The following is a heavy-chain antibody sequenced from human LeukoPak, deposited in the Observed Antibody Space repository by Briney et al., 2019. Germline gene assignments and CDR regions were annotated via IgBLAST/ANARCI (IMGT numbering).Heavy chain of an antibody. J-gene: IGHJ4*02. CDR1: GGSISSCY. Sequence: SETLSLTCNVSGGSISSCYWSWIRQPPGKGLEWIGYIYYSGSTNYNPSLKSRVTISVDTSKNQFSLKLSSVTAADTAVYYCAREVVVAADQYFFDYWGQGTLVTVSS. V-gene: IGHV4-59*01. CDR3: AREVVVAADQYFFDY. D-gene: IGHD2-15*01. CDR2: IYYSGST.